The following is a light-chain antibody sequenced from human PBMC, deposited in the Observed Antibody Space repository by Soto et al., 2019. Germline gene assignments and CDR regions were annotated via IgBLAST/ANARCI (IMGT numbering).Light chain of an antibody. Sequence: QSVLTQPPSVSGAPGQRVTISCTGSSSNIGAGYDVHWYQQLPGTAPKLLIYGNSNRPSGVPDRFSGSKSGTSASLAITGLQAEHEADYHCQSYDSSLSVSVFGGGTKLTVL. CDR2: GNS. CDR1: SSNIGAGYD. J-gene: IGLJ3*02. V-gene: IGLV1-40*01. CDR3: QSYDSSLSVSV.